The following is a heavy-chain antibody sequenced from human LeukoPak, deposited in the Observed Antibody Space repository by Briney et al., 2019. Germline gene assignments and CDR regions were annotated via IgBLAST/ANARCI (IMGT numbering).Heavy chain of an antibody. CDR3: CGLEEGFSLDY. J-gene: IGHJ4*02. D-gene: IGHD1-1*01. CDR1: GGSISSYY. V-gene: IGHV4-59*01. Sequence: SETPSLTCTVSGGSISSYYWSWIRQPPGKGLKWIGYIYYSGSTNYNPSLKSRVTISVDTSKNQFSLKLSSVTAADPAVYYCCGLEEGFSLDYWGKGTLVTVSS. CDR2: IYYSGST.